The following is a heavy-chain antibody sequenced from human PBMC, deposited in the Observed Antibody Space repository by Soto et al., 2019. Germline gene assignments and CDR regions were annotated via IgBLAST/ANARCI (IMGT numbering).Heavy chain of an antibody. D-gene: IGHD6-19*01. CDR3: AKELVKTSSWPAD. CDR1: GFNFSAYG. J-gene: IGHJ4*02. CDR2: ISYDGSHK. Sequence: HVQLVESGGGVVQPGRSLRLSCAVSGFNFSAYGMHWVRQAPGKGLEWVAVISYDGSHKAFADSVKGRIAISRDNSKNTLFLQMNRLREEDTAVYYCAKELVKTSSWPADWGQGTLVTVSS. V-gene: IGHV3-30*18.